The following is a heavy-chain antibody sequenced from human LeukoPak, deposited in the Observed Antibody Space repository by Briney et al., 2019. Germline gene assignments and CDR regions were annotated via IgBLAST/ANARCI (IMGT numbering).Heavy chain of an antibody. CDR1: GYTFTSYY. Sequence: ASVKVSCKASGYTFTSYYMHWVRQAPGQGLEWMGIINPSGGSTSYAQMFQGRVTMTRDTSTSTVYMELSSLRSEDTAVYYCASLPLGYGSGGYWGQGTLVTVSS. V-gene: IGHV1-46*01. CDR3: ASLPLGYGSGGY. J-gene: IGHJ4*02. CDR2: INPSGGST. D-gene: IGHD3-10*01.